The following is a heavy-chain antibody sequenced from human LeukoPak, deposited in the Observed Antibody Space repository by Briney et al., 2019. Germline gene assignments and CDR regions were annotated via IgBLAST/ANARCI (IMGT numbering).Heavy chain of an antibody. V-gene: IGHV3-30-3*01. CDR3: ERDVKTVTTTPIYYYYYMDV. CDR2: ISYDGSNK. D-gene: IGHD4-17*01. J-gene: IGHJ6*03. Sequence: PGGSLRLSCAASGFTFSSYAMHWVRQAPGKGLEWVAVISYDGSNKYYADSVKGRFTISRDNSKNTLYLQMNSLRAEDPAVYHCERDVKTVTTTPIYYYYYMDVWGKGTTVTVSS. CDR1: GFTFSSYA.